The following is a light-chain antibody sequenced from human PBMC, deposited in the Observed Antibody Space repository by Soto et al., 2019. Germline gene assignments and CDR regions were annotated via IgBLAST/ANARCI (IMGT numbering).Light chain of an antibody. V-gene: IGLV2-14*01. J-gene: IGLJ1*01. CDR2: DVS. CDR3: SSYTSSSILV. CDR1: SSDVGGYNY. Sequence: QSALTQPASVSGSPGQSITISCTGTSSDVGGYNYVSWYQQHPGKAPKLMIYDVSNRPSGVSNRFSGSKSGNTASLTISGLHAEDDDYYYCSSYTSSSILVFGTGTKVTVL.